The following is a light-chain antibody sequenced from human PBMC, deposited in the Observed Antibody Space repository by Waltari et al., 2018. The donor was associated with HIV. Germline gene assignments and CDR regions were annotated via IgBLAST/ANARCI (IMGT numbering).Light chain of an antibody. V-gene: IGKV1-NL1*01. CDR3: QQYLSTPPLT. CDR2: AAS. Sequence: DIQMTQSPSSLSASVGDRVTITCRTSQAISNSLAWYQQNPGKAPQLLLYAASRLESGVPSKCSGSRSVTDYALTISSLQPEDFAVYYCQQYLSTPPLTFGGGTKVEIK. J-gene: IGKJ4*01. CDR1: QAISNS.